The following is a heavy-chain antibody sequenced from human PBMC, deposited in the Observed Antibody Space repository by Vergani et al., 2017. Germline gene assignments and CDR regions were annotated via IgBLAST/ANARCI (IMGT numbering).Heavy chain of an antibody. CDR2: IIPIFGTA. Sequence: QVQLVQSGAEVKKPGSSVKLSCKASGGTFSSYAISWVRQASGQGLEWMGEIIPIFGTANYAQKFQGRVTITADESTSTAYMEMSSLGSDDTAVYYCARDGGGQYWDGDCPPVIGVYFDLWGRGTLVTVSS. D-gene: IGHD2-21*02. CDR3: ARDGGGQYWDGDCPPVIGVYFDL. CDR1: GGTFSSYA. V-gene: IGHV1-69*01. J-gene: IGHJ2*01.